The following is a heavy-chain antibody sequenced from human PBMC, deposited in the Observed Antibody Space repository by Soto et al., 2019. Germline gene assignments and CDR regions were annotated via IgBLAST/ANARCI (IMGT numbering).Heavy chain of an antibody. CDR2: IKDDGSEK. J-gene: IGHJ6*02. CDR3: ARDWGTQGRGSAVGYYYHYGVDV. CDR1: EFTFNTYW. D-gene: IGHD6-19*01. Sequence: EVQLVESGGGLVQPGGSLRLSCLASEFTFNTYWMNWVRQAPGRGLEWVANIKDDGSEKNYVDSVKGRFTISRDNAKNSLYWQMNSLGGEDNAVYFCARDWGTQGRGSAVGYYYHYGVDVWGQGNTVTVSS. V-gene: IGHV3-7*05.